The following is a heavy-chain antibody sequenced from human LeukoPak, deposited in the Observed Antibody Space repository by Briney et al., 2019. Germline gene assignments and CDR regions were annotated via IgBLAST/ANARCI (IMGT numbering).Heavy chain of an antibody. J-gene: IGHJ4*02. CDR2: ISSSSSYI. CDR1: GFTFSSYT. Sequence: GGSLRLSCAASGFTFSSYTMNWVRQAPGKGLEWVSSISSSSSYIYYADSVKGRFTISRDNAKNSLYLQMNSLRAEDTAVYYCASEWDPYALKDYWGQGTLVTVSS. D-gene: IGHD1-26*01. CDR3: ASEWDPYALKDY. V-gene: IGHV3-21*01.